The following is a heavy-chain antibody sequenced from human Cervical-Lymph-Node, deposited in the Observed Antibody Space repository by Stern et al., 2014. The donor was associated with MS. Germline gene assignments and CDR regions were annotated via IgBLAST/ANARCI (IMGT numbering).Heavy chain of an antibody. D-gene: IGHD3-16*01. CDR1: GYTFTSYD. V-gene: IGHV1-8*01. Sequence: VQLVESGAEVKKPGASVKVSCKTSGYTFTSYDVSWVRQASGQGLDWMGWMKPKKGKTASATKFQGRVTMTRTTSINTSYMELTSLSSEDTAVYYCARGLMITFGGNTVHGYHGLDVWGQGTTVTVSS. CDR2: MKPKKGKT. CDR3: ARGLMITFGGNTVHGYHGLDV. J-gene: IGHJ6*02.